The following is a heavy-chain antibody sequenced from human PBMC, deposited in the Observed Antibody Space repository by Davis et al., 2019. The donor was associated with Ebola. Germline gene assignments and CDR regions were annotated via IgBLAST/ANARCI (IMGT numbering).Heavy chain of an antibody. D-gene: IGHD1-26*01. CDR2: ITAYNGNT. J-gene: IGHJ3*02. V-gene: IGHV1-18*01. CDR3: ARSPRYSGRINGSDAFDI. Sequence: ASVKVSCKASGYTFTSYGISWVRQAPGQGLEWMGWITAYNGNTNYAQKLQGRVTMTTDTSTSTAYMELRSLRSDDTAVYYCARSPRYSGRINGSDAFDIWGQGTMVTVSS. CDR1: GYTFTSYG.